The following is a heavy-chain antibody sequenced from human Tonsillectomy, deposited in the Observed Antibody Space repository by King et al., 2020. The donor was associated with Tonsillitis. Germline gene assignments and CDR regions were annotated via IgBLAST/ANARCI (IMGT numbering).Heavy chain of an antibody. Sequence: LQLQESGPGLVKPSETLSLTCTVSGDSISSSGYYWGWIRQPPGKGLEWIGSIYYTGCTYYNPSLKSRVTISVDTSQNQFSLKLSSVTAADTAVYYCATVGYTTSFRFDPWGQGTLVTVSS. J-gene: IGHJ5*02. D-gene: IGHD2-15*01. V-gene: IGHV4-39*01. CDR2: IYYTGCT. CDR1: GDSISSSGYY. CDR3: ATVGYTTSFRFDP.